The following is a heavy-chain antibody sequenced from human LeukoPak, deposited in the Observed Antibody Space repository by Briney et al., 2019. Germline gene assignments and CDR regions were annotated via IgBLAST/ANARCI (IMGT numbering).Heavy chain of an antibody. D-gene: IGHD3-10*01. CDR2: IKSKTDGGTT. CDR3: AKDRGYGSGSYPGVYYFDY. J-gene: IGHJ4*02. CDR1: GFTFSNAW. V-gene: IGHV3-15*01. Sequence: GGSLRLSCAASGFTFSNAWMSWVRQAPGKGLEWVGRIKSKTDGGTTDYAAPVKGRFTISRDDSKNTLYLQMNSLRAEDTAVYYCAKDRGYGSGSYPGVYYFDYWGQGTLVTVSS.